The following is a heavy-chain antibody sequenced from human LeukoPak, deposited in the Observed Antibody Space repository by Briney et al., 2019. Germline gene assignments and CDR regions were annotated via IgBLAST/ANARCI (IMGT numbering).Heavy chain of an antibody. V-gene: IGHV3-30*02. CDR2: IHYEGTNE. J-gene: IGHJ4*02. Sequence: GGSLRLSRAASGFEFSSYGMHWVRQAPGKGLEWVAFIHYEGTNEYYADSVKGRFTISRDNSKNTLYVQMNSLRTEDTALYYCAKDYYGSGSIIDDWGQGTLVTVSS. CDR1: GFEFSSYG. CDR3: AKDYYGSGSIIDD. D-gene: IGHD3-10*01.